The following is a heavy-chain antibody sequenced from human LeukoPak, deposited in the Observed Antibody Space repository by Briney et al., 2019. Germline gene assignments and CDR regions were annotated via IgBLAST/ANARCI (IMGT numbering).Heavy chain of an antibody. Sequence: PSETLSLTCTVSGGSISSSSYYWGWIRQPPGKGLEWIGRIYTSGITNYNPSLKSRVTMSVDTSNNQFSLKLTSVTAADTAVYYCARANSGQFYYFDYWGQGTLVTVSS. D-gene: IGHD6-19*01. CDR1: GGSISSSSYY. V-gene: IGHV4-61*05. J-gene: IGHJ4*02. CDR2: IYTSGIT. CDR3: ARANSGQFYYFDY.